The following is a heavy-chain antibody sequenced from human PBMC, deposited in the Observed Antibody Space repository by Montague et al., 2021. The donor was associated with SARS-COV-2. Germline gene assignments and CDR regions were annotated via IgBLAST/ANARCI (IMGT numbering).Heavy chain of an antibody. D-gene: IGHD6-19*01. CDR2: IGTAGDT. CDR1: GFTFSSYD. Sequence: SLRLSCAASGFTFSSYDMHWVRQATGKGLEWVSAIGTAGDTYYPGSVKGRLTISRENAKNSLYLQMNSLRAGDTAVYYCATGYSSGWSHQYYFDYWGQGTLVTVSS. J-gene: IGHJ4*02. CDR3: ATGYSSGWSHQYYFDY. V-gene: IGHV3-13*04.